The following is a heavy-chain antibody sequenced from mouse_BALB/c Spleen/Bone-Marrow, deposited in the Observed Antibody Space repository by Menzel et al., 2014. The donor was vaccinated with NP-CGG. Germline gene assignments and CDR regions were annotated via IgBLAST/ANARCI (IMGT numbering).Heavy chain of an antibody. D-gene: IGHD3-3*01. J-gene: IGHJ2*01. CDR2: INPNNGGT. CDR3: ARKRPGTDYYFDY. Sequence: EVQLQQSGPELVKPGASVKISCKTSGHTFTEYTMHWVKQSQGKSLEWIGGINPNNGGTTYNQKFKGKATLTVDKSSSTAYMELRSLTSEDSAVYYCARKRPGTDYYFDYWGLGTTLTVSS. V-gene: IGHV1-18*01. CDR1: GHTFTEYT.